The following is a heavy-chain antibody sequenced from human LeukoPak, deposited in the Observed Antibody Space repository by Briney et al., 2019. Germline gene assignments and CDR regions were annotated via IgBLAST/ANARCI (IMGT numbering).Heavy chain of an antibody. V-gene: IGHV3-66*04. CDR2: IYSGGST. J-gene: IGHJ4*02. Sequence: GGSLRLSCAASGFTFSSYWMSWVRQAPGKGLEWVSVIYSGGSTYYADSVKGRFTISRDNSKNTLYLQMNSLRAEDTAVYYCARPNPGYWGQGTLVTVSS. CDR3: ARPNPGY. CDR1: GFTFSSYW.